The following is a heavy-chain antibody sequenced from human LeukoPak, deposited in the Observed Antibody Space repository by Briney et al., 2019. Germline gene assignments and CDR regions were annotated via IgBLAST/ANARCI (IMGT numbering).Heavy chain of an antibody. CDR2: ISNTGGST. V-gene: IGHV3-23*01. D-gene: IGHD6-19*01. CDR3: AKEVAVAGQYYFDY. CDR1: GFSFTTYA. Sequence: GGSLRLSCAASGFSFTTYAMTWVRQAPGKGLEWVSAISNTGGSTYYAGSVKGRFTISRDNSKNTLYLQMNSLRAEDTAVYYCAKEVAVAGQYYFDYWGQGTLVTVSS. J-gene: IGHJ4*02.